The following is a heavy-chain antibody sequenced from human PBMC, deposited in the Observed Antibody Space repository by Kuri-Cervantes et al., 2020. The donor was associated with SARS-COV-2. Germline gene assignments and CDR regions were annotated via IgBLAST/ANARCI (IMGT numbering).Heavy chain of an antibody. D-gene: IGHD6-13*01. V-gene: IGHV3-48*03. CDR3: AKDASSSWYFFRFDP. Sequence: GESLKISCAASGFTFSSYEMNWVRQAPGKGLEWVSYISSSGCTIYYADSVKGRFTISRDNAKNSLYLQMNSLRAEDTALYYCAKDASSSWYFFRFDPWGQGTLVTVSS. J-gene: IGHJ5*02. CDR2: ISSSGCTI. CDR1: GFTFSSYE.